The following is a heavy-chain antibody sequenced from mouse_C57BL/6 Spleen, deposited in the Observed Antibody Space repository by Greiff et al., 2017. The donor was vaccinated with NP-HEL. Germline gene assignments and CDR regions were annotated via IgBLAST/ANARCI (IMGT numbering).Heavy chain of an antibody. CDR3: ARWYYGSSDWYFDV. D-gene: IGHD1-1*01. CDR2: IDPSDSYT. V-gene: IGHV1-69*01. J-gene: IGHJ1*03. CDR1: GYTFTSYW. Sequence: QVQLQQPGAELVMPGASVKLSCKASGYTFTSYWMHWVKQRPGQGLEWIGEIDPSDSYTNYNQKFKGKSTLTVDKSSSTAYMQLSSLTSEDSAVYYGARWYYGSSDWYFDVWGTGTTVTVSS.